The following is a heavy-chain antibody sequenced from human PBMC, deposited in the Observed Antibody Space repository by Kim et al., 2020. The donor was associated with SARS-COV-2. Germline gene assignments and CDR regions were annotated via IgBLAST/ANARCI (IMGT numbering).Heavy chain of an antibody. CDR1: GFTFSSYA. J-gene: IGHJ4*02. CDR3: AREYVSSSWYWFDY. Sequence: GGSLRLSCAASGFTFSSYAMHWVRQAPGKGLEWVAVISYDGSNKYYADSVKGRFTISRDNSKNTLYLQMNSLRAEDTAVYYCAREYVSSSWYWFDYWGQGTLVTVSS. CDR2: ISYDGSNK. D-gene: IGHD6-13*01. V-gene: IGHV3-30*04.